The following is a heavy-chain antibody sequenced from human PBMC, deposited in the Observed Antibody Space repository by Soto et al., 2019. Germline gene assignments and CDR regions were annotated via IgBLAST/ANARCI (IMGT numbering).Heavy chain of an antibody. V-gene: IGHV3-30-3*01. D-gene: IGHD3-10*01. CDR1: GFTFSSYA. J-gene: IGHJ4*02. Sequence: QVQLVESGGGVVQPGRSLRLSCAASGFTFSSYAMHWVRQVPGKGLEWVAVISYDGSNKYYADSVKGRFTISRDNSKNTLYLQMNSLRAEDTAVYYCARDPMGRYYGSGSYYFDYWGQGTLVTVSS. CDR3: ARDPMGRYYGSGSYYFDY. CDR2: ISYDGSNK.